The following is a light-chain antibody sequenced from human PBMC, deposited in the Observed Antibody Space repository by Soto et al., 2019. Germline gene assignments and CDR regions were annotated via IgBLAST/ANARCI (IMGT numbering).Light chain of an antibody. V-gene: IGLV2-8*01. CDR2: GVT. CDR1: SSDVGGYNY. CDR3: NSYAGNNNFV. J-gene: IGLJ1*01. Sequence: QSVLTQPPSASGSPGQSDTISCTGTSSDVGGYNYVSWYQHHPGKAPKLMIYGVTKRPSGVPDRFSGSKSGNTASLTVSGLHTDDEADYYCNSYAGNNNFVFGTGTKLTVL.